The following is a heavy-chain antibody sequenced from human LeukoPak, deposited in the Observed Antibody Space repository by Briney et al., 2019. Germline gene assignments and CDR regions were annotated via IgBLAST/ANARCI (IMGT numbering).Heavy chain of an antibody. J-gene: IGHJ4*02. V-gene: IGHV1-24*01. Sequence: ASVKVSCRVSGYTLTELSMHWVRQAPGKGLEWMGGFDPEHGETVYAQKFQGRLTMTEDTSTHTAYMELSSLRSDDTAVYYCATDPVGYCNANGCYSVDYWGQGTLVTVSS. D-gene: IGHD2-15*01. CDR2: FDPEHGET. CDR1: GYTLTELS. CDR3: ATDPVGYCNANGCYSVDY.